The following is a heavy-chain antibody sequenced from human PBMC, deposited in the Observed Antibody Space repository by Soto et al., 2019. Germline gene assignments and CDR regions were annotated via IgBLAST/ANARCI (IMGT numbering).Heavy chain of an antibody. D-gene: IGHD3-16*01. CDR3: AMGGQPPWGGMDV. CDR1: GGTFSSYA. J-gene: IGHJ6*02. Sequence: SVKVSCKASGGTFSSYAISWVRQAPGQGLEWMGGIIPIFGTANYAQKFQGRVTITADESTGTAYMELSSLRSEDTAVYYCAMGGQPPWGGMDVWGQGTTVTVSS. CDR2: IIPIFGTA. V-gene: IGHV1-69*13.